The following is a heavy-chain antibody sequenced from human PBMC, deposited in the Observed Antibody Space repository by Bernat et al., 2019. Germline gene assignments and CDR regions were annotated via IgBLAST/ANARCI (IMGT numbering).Heavy chain of an antibody. Sequence: QVQLQQLGAGLLKLSETLSLTCAVYGGSFSGYYWSWIRQPPGKGLEWIGEINHSGSTNYNPSLKSRVTISVDTSKNQFSLKLSSVTAADTAVYYCARGVYDFWSGYYRTNWFDPWGQGTLVTVSS. CDR1: GGSFSGYY. V-gene: IGHV4-34*01. CDR3: ARGVYDFWSGYYRTNWFDP. CDR2: INHSGST. D-gene: IGHD3-3*01. J-gene: IGHJ5*02.